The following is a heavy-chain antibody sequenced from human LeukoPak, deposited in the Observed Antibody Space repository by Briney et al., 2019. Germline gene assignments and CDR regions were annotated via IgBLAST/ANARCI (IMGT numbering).Heavy chain of an antibody. CDR2: IYYSGST. CDR3: ASLVGNWNFHGDSYYFDY. V-gene: IGHV4-59*01. J-gene: IGHJ4*02. CDR1: GGSISNYY. Sequence: SETLSLTCNVSGGSISNYYWSWIRQPPGKGLEWIGYIYYSGSTNYNPSLKSRVTISVDTSKNQFSLKLSSVTAADTAVYYCASLVGNWNFHGDSYYFDYWGQGTLVTVSS. D-gene: IGHD1-7*01.